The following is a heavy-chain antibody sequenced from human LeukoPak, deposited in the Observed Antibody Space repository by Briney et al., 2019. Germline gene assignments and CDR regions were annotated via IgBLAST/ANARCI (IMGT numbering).Heavy chain of an antibody. J-gene: IGHJ5*02. CDR1: GYTFTGYY. Sequence: ASVKVSCKASGYTFTGYYMHWVRQAPGQGLEWMGGIIPIFGTANYAQKFQGRVTITTDESTSTAYMELSSLRSEDTPVYYCAREQIGYNWFDPWGQGTLVTVSS. CDR3: AREQIGYNWFDP. D-gene: IGHD2-15*01. V-gene: IGHV1-69*05. CDR2: IIPIFGTA.